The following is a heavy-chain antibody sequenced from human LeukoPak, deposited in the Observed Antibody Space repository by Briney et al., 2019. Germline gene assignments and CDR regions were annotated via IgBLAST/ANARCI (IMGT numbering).Heavy chain of an antibody. J-gene: IGHJ4*02. D-gene: IGHD6-13*01. V-gene: IGHV3-23*01. CDR1: GFTFSSYG. CDR3: AKEPAGAAAADY. CDR2: ISGSGGNT. Sequence: GGSLRLSCAASGFTFSSYGMHWVRQAPGKGLEWVSAISGSGGNTYYADSVKGRFTISRDNSKNTVYLQMNSLRAEDTAVYYCAKEPAGAAAADYWGQGTLVTVSS.